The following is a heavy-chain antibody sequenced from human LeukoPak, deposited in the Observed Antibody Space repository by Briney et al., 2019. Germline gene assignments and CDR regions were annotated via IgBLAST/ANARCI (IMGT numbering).Heavy chain of an antibody. CDR2: IYYSGST. CDR3: AREDSSGSYVTIDY. CDR1: GGSISSNSYY. J-gene: IGHJ4*02. Sequence: SETLSLTCAVSGGSISSNSYYWGWIRQPPGKGLEWIGSIYYSGSTYYNPSLKSRVTISVDTSQNQFSLKLSSVTAADTAVYYCAREDSSGSYVTIDYWGQGTLVTVSS. V-gene: IGHV4-39*07. D-gene: IGHD6-19*01.